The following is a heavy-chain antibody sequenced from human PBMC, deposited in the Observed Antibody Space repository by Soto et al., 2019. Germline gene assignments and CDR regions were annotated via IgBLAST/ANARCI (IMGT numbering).Heavy chain of an antibody. Sequence: SETLSLTCTVSGGSISSYYWSWIRQPPGKGLEWIGEINHSGSTNYNPSLKSRVTISVDTSKNQFSLKLSSVTAADTAVYYCARVGKLYYYYYYGMDVWGQGTTVTVSS. J-gene: IGHJ6*02. V-gene: IGHV4-59*12. CDR2: INHSGST. CDR3: ARVGKLYYYYYYGMDV. D-gene: IGHD1-26*01. CDR1: GGSISSYY.